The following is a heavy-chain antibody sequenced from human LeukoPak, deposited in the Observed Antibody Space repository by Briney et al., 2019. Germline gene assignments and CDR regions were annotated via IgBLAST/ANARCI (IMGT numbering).Heavy chain of an antibody. D-gene: IGHD2-15*01. Sequence: GSSVKVSCKGSGGTFSSYAISWVRQAPGQGLEWMGRIIPILGIANYAQKFQGRVTITADKSTSTAYMELSSLRSEDTAVYYCARDAREGYCSGGSCYSVGHPGYWGQGTLVTVSS. V-gene: IGHV1-69*04. J-gene: IGHJ4*02. CDR1: GGTFSSYA. CDR2: IIPILGIA. CDR3: ARDAREGYCSGGSCYSVGHPGY.